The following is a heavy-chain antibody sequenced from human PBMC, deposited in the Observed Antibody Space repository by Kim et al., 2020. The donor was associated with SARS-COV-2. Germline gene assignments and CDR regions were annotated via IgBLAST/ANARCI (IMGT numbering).Heavy chain of an antibody. CDR2: IYYSGST. Sequence: SETLSLTCTVSGGSISSGAYYWSWIRQHPGKGLEWIGYIYYSGSTYYNPSLKSRVTISVDTSKNQFSLKLRSVTAADTAVYYCARDRSMVRGVIRRYYGMDVWGQGTTVTVSS. J-gene: IGHJ6*02. D-gene: IGHD3-10*01. CDR1: GGSISSGAYY. V-gene: IGHV4-31*03. CDR3: ARDRSMVRGVIRRYYGMDV.